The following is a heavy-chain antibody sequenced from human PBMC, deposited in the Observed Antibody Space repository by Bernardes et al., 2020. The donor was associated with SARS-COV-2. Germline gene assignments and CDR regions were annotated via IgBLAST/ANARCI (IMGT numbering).Heavy chain of an antibody. CDR3: AKDSPDSSSWHFDY. CDR1: GFTFSSYG. Sequence: LRLSCAASGFTFSSYGMHWVRQAPGKGLEWVAVISYDGSNKYYADSVKGRFTISRDNSKNTLYLQMNSLRAEDTAVYYCAKDSPDSSSWHFDYWGQGTLVTVSS. V-gene: IGHV3-30*18. D-gene: IGHD6-13*01. J-gene: IGHJ4*02. CDR2: ISYDGSNK.